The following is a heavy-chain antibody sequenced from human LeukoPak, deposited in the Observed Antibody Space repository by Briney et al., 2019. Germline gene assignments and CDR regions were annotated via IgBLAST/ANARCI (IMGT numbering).Heavy chain of an antibody. D-gene: IGHD3-3*01. V-gene: IGHV3-49*03. CDR1: GFTFGDYA. CDR2: IRSKAYGGTT. CDR3: TRDLRDFWSGYYMFDP. Sequence: PGGSLRLSCTASGFTFGDYAMSWFRQAPGKGLEWVGFIRSKAYGGTTEYAAPVKGRFTISRDDSKSIAYLQMNSLKTEDTAVYYCTRDLRDFWSGYYMFDPWGQGTLVTVSS. J-gene: IGHJ5*02.